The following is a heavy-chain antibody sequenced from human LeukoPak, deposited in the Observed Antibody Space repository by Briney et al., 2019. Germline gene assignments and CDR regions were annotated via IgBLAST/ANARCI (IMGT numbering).Heavy chain of an antibody. Sequence: SETLSLTCTVSGGSISSSSYYWGWIRQPPGKGLEWTGSIYYSGSTYYNPSLKSRVTISVDTSKNQFSLKLSSVTAADTAVYYCAQTGCGGDCYPPTDAFDIWGQGTMVTVSS. V-gene: IGHV4-39*01. CDR1: GGSISSSSYY. CDR3: AQTGCGGDCYPPTDAFDI. J-gene: IGHJ3*02. D-gene: IGHD2-21*02. CDR2: IYYSGST.